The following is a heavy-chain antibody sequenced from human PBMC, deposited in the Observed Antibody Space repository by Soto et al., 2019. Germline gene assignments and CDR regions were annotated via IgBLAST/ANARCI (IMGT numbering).Heavy chain of an antibody. J-gene: IGHJ5*02. CDR3: ARRASDIVVVPAAHWFDP. Sequence: SETLSLTCTVSGGSISSYYWSWIRQPPGEGLEWIGYIYYSGSTNYNPSLKSRVTISVDTSKNQFSLKLSSVTAADTAVYYCARRASDIVVVPAAHWFDPWGQGTLVTVSS. CDR2: IYYSGST. V-gene: IGHV4-59*08. D-gene: IGHD2-2*01. CDR1: GGSISSYY.